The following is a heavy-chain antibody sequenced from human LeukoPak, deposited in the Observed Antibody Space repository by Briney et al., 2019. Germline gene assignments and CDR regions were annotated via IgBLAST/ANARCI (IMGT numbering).Heavy chain of an antibody. V-gene: IGHV3-7*04. J-gene: IGHJ3*02. CDR1: GFTFTNYW. D-gene: IGHD5-12*01. CDR3: ARVRLVATKYDAFDI. CDR2: IKQDGSEN. Sequence: PGGSLRLSCAASGFTFTNYWMTWVRQAPGKGLEWVANIKQDGSENNYVDSVKGRFTISRDSAKNSLYLQMNSLRAVDTAVYYCARVRLVATKYDAFDIWGQGTMVTVSS.